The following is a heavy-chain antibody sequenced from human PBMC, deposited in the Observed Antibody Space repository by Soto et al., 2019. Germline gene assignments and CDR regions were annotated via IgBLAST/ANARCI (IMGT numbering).Heavy chain of an antibody. CDR1: GFTFSSYG. CDR2: IWYDGSNK. D-gene: IGHD1-26*01. Sequence: QVQLVESGGGVVQPGRSLRLSCAASGFTFSSYGMHWVGQAPGKGLEWVAVIWYDGSNKYYADSVKGRFTISRDNSKNTLYLQMNSLRAEDTAVYYCARELVGAPPRGFDYWGQGTLVTVSS. V-gene: IGHV3-33*01. J-gene: IGHJ4*02. CDR3: ARELVGAPPRGFDY.